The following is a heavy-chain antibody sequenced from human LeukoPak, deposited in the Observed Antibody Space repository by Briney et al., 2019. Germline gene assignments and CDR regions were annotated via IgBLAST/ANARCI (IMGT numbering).Heavy chain of an antibody. Sequence: GGSLRLSCAGSGFPFSSHGMNWVRQAPGKGLEWVSLISWDGDTTYYADSVKGRFTISRDNSKNSLYLLMNSLTTEDTALYYCAKARGLIGGAFDIWGRGTMVTVSS. J-gene: IGHJ3*02. CDR1: GFPFSSHG. CDR2: ISWDGDTT. V-gene: IGHV3-43*01. CDR3: AKARGLIGGAFDI. D-gene: IGHD3-22*01.